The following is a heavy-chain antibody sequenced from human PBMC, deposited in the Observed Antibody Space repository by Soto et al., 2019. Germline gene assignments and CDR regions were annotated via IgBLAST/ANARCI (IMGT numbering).Heavy chain of an antibody. D-gene: IGHD6-19*01. V-gene: IGHV4-59*06. Sequence: PSETLSLTCTVSSDSISSYYWIWIRQSPGKGLEWIGYISYSGFTFYHPSLKSRVVLSVDPSNNQFSLILNSVTAADTAVYYCARDLEGTVTGRGAFGIWGRGTLVTVSS. CDR1: SDSISSYY. CDR3: ARDLEGTVTGRGAFGI. J-gene: IGHJ3*02. CDR2: ISYSGFT.